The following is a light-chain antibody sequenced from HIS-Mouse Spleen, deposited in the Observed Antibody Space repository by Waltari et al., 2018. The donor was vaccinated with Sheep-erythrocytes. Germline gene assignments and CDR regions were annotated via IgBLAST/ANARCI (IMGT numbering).Light chain of an antibody. CDR1: PSVLYSPNNKNY. Sequence: DIVMTQSPDSLAVSLGERATINCKSSPSVLYSPNNKNYLAWYQQKPGQPPKLLIYWASTRESGVPDRFSGSGSGTDFTLTISSLQAEDVAVYYCQQYYSTLLTFGGGTKVEIK. CDR2: WAS. J-gene: IGKJ4*01. CDR3: QQYYSTLLT. V-gene: IGKV4-1*01.